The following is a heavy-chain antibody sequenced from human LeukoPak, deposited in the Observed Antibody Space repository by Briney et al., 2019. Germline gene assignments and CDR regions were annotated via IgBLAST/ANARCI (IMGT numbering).Heavy chain of an antibody. CDR3: ARKPNFYRTYNYGMDV. CDR1: GFSFSNYA. Sequence: GGSLRLSCAASGFSFSNYAMSWVRQAPGKGLEWVSYITSSSTTMSYADSVKGRFTISRDNAKNSLYLQVNSLRDEDTAVYYCARKPNFYRTYNYGMDVWGQGTTVTVSS. V-gene: IGHV3-48*02. J-gene: IGHJ6*02. D-gene: IGHD1-14*01. CDR2: ITSSSTTM.